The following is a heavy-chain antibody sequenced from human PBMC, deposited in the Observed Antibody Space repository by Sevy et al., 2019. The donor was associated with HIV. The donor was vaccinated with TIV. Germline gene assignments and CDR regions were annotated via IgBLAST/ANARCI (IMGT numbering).Heavy chain of an antibody. CDR3: ARGSRYCSNGVCYYFDV. J-gene: IGHJ4*02. Sequence: GGSLRLSCEASGFTFSSYSINWVRQTPGKGLEWASSISSSSSYIYYADSVKGRFTIYRDNAKNTVYLQMNNLRAEDTAVYFCARGSRYCSNGVCYYFDVWGQGALVTVSS. D-gene: IGHD2-8*01. CDR2: ISSSSSYI. CDR1: GFTFSSYS. V-gene: IGHV3-21*06.